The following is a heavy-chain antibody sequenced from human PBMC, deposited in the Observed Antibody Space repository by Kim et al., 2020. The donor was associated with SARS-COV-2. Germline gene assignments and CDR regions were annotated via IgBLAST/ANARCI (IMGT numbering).Heavy chain of an antibody. CDR3: ARGYTKYTPLGYFDY. V-gene: IGHV1-46*01. CDR2: INPSGGST. J-gene: IGHJ4*02. Sequence: ASVKVSCKASGYTFTSYYMHWVRQAPGQGLEWMGIINPSGGSTSYAQKFQGRVTMTRDTSTSTVYMELSSLRSEDTAVYYCARGYTKYTPLGYFDYWGQGTLVTVSS. D-gene: IGHD1-1*01. CDR1: GYTFTSYY.